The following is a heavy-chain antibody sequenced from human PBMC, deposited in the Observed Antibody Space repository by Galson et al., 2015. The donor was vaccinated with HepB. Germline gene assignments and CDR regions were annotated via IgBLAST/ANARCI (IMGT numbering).Heavy chain of an antibody. CDR2: IYYSGST. D-gene: IGHD3-10*01. J-gene: IGHJ5*02. V-gene: IGHV4-59*01. Sequence: SETLSLTCTVSGGSISSYYWSWIRQPPGKGLEWIGYIYYSGSTNYNPSLKSRVTISVDTSKNQFSLKLSSVTAADTAVYYCAKLWFGDSDWFDPWGQGTLVTVSS. CDR1: GGSISSYY. CDR3: AKLWFGDSDWFDP.